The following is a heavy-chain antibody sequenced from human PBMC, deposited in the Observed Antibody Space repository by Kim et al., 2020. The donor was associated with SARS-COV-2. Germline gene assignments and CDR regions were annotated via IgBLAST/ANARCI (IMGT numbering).Heavy chain of an antibody. D-gene: IGHD6-13*01. V-gene: IGHV4-31*02. CDR3: ARDGPGSSSRNWFDP. Sequence: PSLKSRVTISVDTSKNQFSLKLSSVTAADTAVYYCARDGPGSSSRNWFDPWGQGTLVTVSS. J-gene: IGHJ5*02.